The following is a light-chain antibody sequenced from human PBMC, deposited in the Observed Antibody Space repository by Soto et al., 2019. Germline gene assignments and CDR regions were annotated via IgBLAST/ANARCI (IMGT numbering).Light chain of an antibody. CDR1: QSISSW. V-gene: IGKV1-5*03. CDR3: QQYNSYPYT. CDR2: KAS. J-gene: IGKJ2*01. Sequence: DIQMTQSPSTLSASVGDRVTITCRASQSISSWLAWYQQKPGKAPKLLIYKASSLESGVPSRFSGSGSGTEFTLTISRLQPDDFATYYCQQYNSYPYTFGQGIKLEIK.